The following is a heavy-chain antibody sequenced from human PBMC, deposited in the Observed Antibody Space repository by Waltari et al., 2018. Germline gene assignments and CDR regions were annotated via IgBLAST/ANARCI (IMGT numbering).Heavy chain of an antibody. CDR2: ISSSSSTI. Sequence: EVQLVASGGGLVQPGGSLRLSCAASGFTFSSYSMNLVRQAPGKGLEWVSYISSSSSTIYYADSVKGRFTISRDNAKNSLYLQMNSLRAEDTAVYYCARGGGGSFFGYYYYYMDVWGKGTTVTVSS. J-gene: IGHJ6*03. CDR1: GFTFSSYS. CDR3: ARGGGGSFFGYYYYYMDV. V-gene: IGHV3-48*04. D-gene: IGHD2-15*01.